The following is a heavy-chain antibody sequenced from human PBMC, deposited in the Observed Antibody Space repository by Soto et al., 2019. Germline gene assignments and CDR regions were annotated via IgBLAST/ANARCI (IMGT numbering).Heavy chain of an antibody. D-gene: IGHD3-16*01. CDR2: ISGSGGST. V-gene: IGHV3-23*01. CDR3: AKDRLAGGFDY. J-gene: IGHJ4*02. CDR1: GFTFSSYG. Sequence: GGSLRLSCAASGFTFSSYGMHWVRQAPGKGLEWVSAISGSGGSTYYADSVKGRFTISRDNSRNTVYLQMNSLRADDTAVYYCAKDRLAGGFDYWGQGTLVTVSS.